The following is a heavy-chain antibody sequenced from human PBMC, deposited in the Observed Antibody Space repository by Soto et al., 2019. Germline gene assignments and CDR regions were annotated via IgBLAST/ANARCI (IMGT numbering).Heavy chain of an antibody. Sequence: QVQLVQSGAEVKKPGASVKVSCKASGYTFTSYGISWVRQAPGQGLEWMGWISAYNGNTNYAQKLQGRVTMTTDTCTSTAYMELRSLRSDDTAVYYCARSYGGNSGESYYYYYGMDVWGQGTTVTVSS. D-gene: IGHD4-17*01. J-gene: IGHJ6*02. CDR3: ARSYGGNSGESYYYYYGMDV. CDR2: ISAYNGNT. V-gene: IGHV1-18*01. CDR1: GYTFTSYG.